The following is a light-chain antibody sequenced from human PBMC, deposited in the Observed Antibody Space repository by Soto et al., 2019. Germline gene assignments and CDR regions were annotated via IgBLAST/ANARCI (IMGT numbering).Light chain of an antibody. CDR1: SSDVGGYNY. Sequence: QSVLTQPASVSGSPGQSITISGTGTSSDVGGYNYVSWYQQHPGKAPKLMIYEVSNRPSGVSNRFSGSKSGNTASLTISGLQAEDEADYYCSSYTRSSTLEVFGTGTKVTVL. J-gene: IGLJ1*01. V-gene: IGLV2-14*01. CDR3: SSYTRSSTLEV. CDR2: EVS.